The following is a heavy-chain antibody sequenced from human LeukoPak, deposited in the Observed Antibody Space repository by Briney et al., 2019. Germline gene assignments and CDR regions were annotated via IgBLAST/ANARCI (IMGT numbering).Heavy chain of an antibody. CDR3: ARQAGPPGEDDGVLDNYFDY. Sequence: PSETLSLTCTVSGGFISSYYWSWIRQPPGKGLEWIGYIYYSGSTNYNPSLKSRVTISVDTSKNQFSLKLSSVTAADTAVYYCARQAGPPGEDDGVLDNYFDYWGQGTLVTVSS. CDR2: IYYSGST. CDR1: GGFISSYY. D-gene: IGHD3-16*02. V-gene: IGHV4-59*08. J-gene: IGHJ4*02.